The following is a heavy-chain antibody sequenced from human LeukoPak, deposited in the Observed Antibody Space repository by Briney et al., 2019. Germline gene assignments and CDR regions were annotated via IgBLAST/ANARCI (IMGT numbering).Heavy chain of an antibody. CDR1: GYTLTELS. V-gene: IGHV1-24*01. D-gene: IGHD3-22*01. Sequence: ASVKVSCKVSGYTLTELSMHWVRQAPGKGLEWMGGFDPEDGETIYAQKFQGRVTMTEDTSTDTAYMELSSLRSEDTAVYYCAMYYYDSSGSWYFDYWGQGTLVTVSS. J-gene: IGHJ4*02. CDR3: AMYYYDSSGSWYFDY. CDR2: FDPEDGET.